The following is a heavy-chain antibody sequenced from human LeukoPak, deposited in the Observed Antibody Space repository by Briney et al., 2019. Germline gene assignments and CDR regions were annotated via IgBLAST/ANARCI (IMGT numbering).Heavy chain of an antibody. Sequence: ASVKVSCKTSGYTFINYYLHWVRQAPGQGLEWMGIINPTSGDTTYAQQLQGRVTMTREMSTSTVYMELSSLRSEDTAVYYCARCRQQLITNDAFDIWAKGQWSPSPQ. J-gene: IGHJ3*02. V-gene: IGHV1-46*01. CDR3: ARCRQQLITNDAFDI. CDR2: INPTSGDT. CDR1: GYTFINYY. D-gene: IGHD6-13*01.